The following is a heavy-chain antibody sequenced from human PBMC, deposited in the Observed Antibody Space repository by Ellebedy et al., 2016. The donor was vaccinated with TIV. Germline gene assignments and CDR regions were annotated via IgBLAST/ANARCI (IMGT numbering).Heavy chain of an antibody. J-gene: IGHJ4*02. CDR2: ISGGGGST. V-gene: IGHV3-23*01. CDR3: AKGGYYDSTGYYRYYFDD. D-gene: IGHD3-22*01. Sequence: PGGSLRLSCATSGFTFNSHAMSWVRQAPGHVLEWDSAISGGGGSTNYADSAKGRFTISRDNSKNTLNLQMNSLRAEDTAVYFCAKGGYYDSTGYYRYYFDDWGQGTLVTVSS. CDR1: GFTFNSHA.